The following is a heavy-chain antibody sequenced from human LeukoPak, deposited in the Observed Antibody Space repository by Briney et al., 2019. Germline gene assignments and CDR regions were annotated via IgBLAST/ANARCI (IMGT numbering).Heavy chain of an antibody. J-gene: IGHJ4*02. D-gene: IGHD4-23*01. CDR2: INPNSGGT. CDR3: ARGLGMHYGGNSEFDY. CDR1: GYTFTDYY. V-gene: IGHV1-2*02. Sequence: ASVTVSCKASGYTFTDYYMHWVRQAPGQGLEWMGWINPNSGGTNYAQKFQGRVTMTRDTSISTAYMELSRLRSDDTAVYYCARGLGMHYGGNSEFDYWGQGTLVTVSS.